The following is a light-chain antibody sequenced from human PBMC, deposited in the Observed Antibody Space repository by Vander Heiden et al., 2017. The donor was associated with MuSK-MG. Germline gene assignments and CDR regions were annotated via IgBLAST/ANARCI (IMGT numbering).Light chain of an antibody. CDR2: DAS. J-gene: IGKJ4*01. Sequence: EIVLTQSPATLPLSPGERATLSCRASQSVGNSLAWFQQKPGQPPRLLIYDASNRATGLPARFSGSGSGTDFTLTISSLEPEDFAVFYCQQRNSWPLTFGGGTKVEIK. CDR3: QQRNSWPLT. V-gene: IGKV3-11*01. CDR1: QSVGNS.